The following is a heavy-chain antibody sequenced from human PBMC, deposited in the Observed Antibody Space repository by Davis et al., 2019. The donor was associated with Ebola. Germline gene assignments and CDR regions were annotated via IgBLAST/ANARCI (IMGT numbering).Heavy chain of an antibody. CDR1: GFTFSSYN. D-gene: IGHD3-22*01. Sequence: GESLKISCVASGFTFSSYNMNWVRQAPGKGLEWVSSITSSSSYIYYADSVKGRFTISRDNAKNSLYLQMNSLRAEDTAVYYCASPYDSSGYYYHYWGQGTLVTVSS. CDR3: ASPYDSSGYYYHY. V-gene: IGHV3-21*01. J-gene: IGHJ4*02. CDR2: ITSSSSYI.